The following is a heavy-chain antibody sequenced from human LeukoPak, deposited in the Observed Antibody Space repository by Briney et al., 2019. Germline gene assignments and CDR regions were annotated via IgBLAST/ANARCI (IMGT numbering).Heavy chain of an antibody. D-gene: IGHD2-8*01. Sequence: GASVKVSCKASGHTFTSHDINWVRQATGLGLEWLGWMSPKSGNTGYAQKFQGRVIMTRDTSISTAYMELSSLRFDDTAVYFCTREKDCADGICYEDWGQGTLVTVSS. CDR2: MSPKSGNT. CDR1: GHTFTSHD. V-gene: IGHV1-8*01. CDR3: TREKDCADGICYED. J-gene: IGHJ4*02.